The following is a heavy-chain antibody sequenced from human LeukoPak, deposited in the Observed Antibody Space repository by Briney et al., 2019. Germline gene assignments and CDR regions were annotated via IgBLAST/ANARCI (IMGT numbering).Heavy chain of an antibody. D-gene: IGHD3-10*01. J-gene: IGHJ6*03. Sequence: PGGSLRLSCAASGFTFSTYGMHWVRQAPGKGLEWVAFIRYDGSNKYYADSVKGRFTISRDNSKNTLYLQMNNLRAEDTAVYYCAKDPRVAYYYGSGRTLGASMDVWGKGTTVTISS. V-gene: IGHV3-30*02. CDR1: GFTFSTYG. CDR3: AKDPRVAYYYGSGRTLGASMDV. CDR2: IRYDGSNK.